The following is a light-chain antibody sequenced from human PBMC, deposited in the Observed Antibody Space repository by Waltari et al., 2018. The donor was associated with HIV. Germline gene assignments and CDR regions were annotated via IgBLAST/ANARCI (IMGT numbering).Light chain of an antibody. V-gene: IGLV2-8*01. CDR1: DNNINDYNY. CDR2: EVT. Sequence: QSALTQPPSASGSPGQSVNISCTGGDNNINDYNYVSWYQQHSDKPPKLIIFEVTKRPAGVPDRFSGSKSGNTASLFVSGLQPEDEATDFCSSFAGTNKLFGGGTKLTVL. CDR3: SSFAGTNKL. J-gene: IGLJ2*01.